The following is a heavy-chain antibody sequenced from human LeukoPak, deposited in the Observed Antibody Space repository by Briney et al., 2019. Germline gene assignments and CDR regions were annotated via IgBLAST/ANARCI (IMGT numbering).Heavy chain of an antibody. CDR1: GGSFSGYY. Sequence: PSETLSLTCAVSGGSFSGYYWSWIRQPPGKGLEWIGEINHSGSTNYNPSLKSRVTISVDTSKNQFSLKLSSVTAADTAAYYCARVYPTLIVVVPAAKTYYMDVWGKGTTVTVSS. CDR2: INHSGST. D-gene: IGHD2-2*01. V-gene: IGHV4-34*01. CDR3: ARVYPTLIVVVPAAKTYYMDV. J-gene: IGHJ6*03.